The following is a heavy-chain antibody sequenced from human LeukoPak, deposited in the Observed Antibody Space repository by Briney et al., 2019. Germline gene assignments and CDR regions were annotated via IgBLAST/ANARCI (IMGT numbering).Heavy chain of an antibody. CDR2: INHSGST. D-gene: IGHD6-13*01. CDR3: ARPYYSSSWGDNWFDP. CDR1: GGSFSGYY. V-gene: IGHV4-34*01. J-gene: IGHJ5*02. Sequence: PSETLSLTCAVYGGSFSGYYWSWIRQPPGKGLEWIGEINHSGSTNYNPSLKGRVTISVDTSKNQFSLKLSSVTAADTAVYYCARPYYSSSWGDNWFDPWGQGTLVTVSS.